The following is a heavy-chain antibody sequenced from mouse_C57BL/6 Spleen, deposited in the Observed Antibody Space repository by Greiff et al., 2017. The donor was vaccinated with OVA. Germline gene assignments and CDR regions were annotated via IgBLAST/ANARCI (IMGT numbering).Heavy chain of an antibody. CDR1: GYTFTSYW. D-gene: IGHD1-1*01. V-gene: IGHV1-50*01. J-gene: IGHJ2*01. CDR3: ARRDYYGSSRYYFDY. Sequence: QVQLQQPGAELVKPGASVKLSCKASGYTFTSYWMQWVKQRPGQGLEWIGEIDPSDSYTNYNQKFKGKATLTVDTSSSTAYMQRSSLTSEDSAVYYCARRDYYGSSRYYFDYWGQGTTLTVSS. CDR2: IDPSDSYT.